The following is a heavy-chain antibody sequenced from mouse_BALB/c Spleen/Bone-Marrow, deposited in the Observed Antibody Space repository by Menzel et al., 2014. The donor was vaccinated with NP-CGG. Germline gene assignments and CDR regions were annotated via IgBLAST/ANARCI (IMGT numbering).Heavy chain of an antibody. Sequence: KLVESGPGLVAPSQRLSITCTVSGFSLTGYGVSWVRQPPGKGLEWLGMIWGDGSTDYNSALKSRLSINKDNSKSQVFLKMNSLQTDDTARYYCARDSFLITRALDYWGQGTSVTVSS. D-gene: IGHD2-4*01. CDR2: IWGDGST. J-gene: IGHJ4*01. CDR1: GFSLTGYG. CDR3: ARDSFLITRALDY. V-gene: IGHV2-6-7*01.